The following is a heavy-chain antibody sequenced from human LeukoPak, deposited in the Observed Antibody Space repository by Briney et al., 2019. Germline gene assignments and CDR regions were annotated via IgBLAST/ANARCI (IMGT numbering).Heavy chain of an antibody. V-gene: IGHV4-59*12. D-gene: IGHD3-10*01. CDR2: MYYSGST. CDR1: GDSFISYY. J-gene: IGHJ5*02. Sequence: PSETLSLTCTVSGDSFISYYWSWIRQPPGKELEWIGYMYYSGSTNYNPSLKSRVTISVDTSKNQFSLKLSSVTAADTAVYYCARGPLLWFGGNQYNWFDPWGQGTLVTVSS. CDR3: ARGPLLWFGGNQYNWFDP.